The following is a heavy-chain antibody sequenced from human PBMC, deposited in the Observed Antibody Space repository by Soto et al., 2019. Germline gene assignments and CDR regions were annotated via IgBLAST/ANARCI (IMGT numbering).Heavy chain of an antibody. CDR1: GDSISNSDYY. CDR3: ARDGPYYYGFAV. Sequence: SETLSLTCTVSGDSISNSDYYWNWIRQSPGKGLEWIASIDYSGSTYYNPSLKSRVVISADTSKNLFSLKLRSVTAADTALYFCARDGPYYYGFAVWGQGTTVTAP. J-gene: IGHJ6*02. CDR2: IDYSGST. V-gene: IGHV4-30-4*01.